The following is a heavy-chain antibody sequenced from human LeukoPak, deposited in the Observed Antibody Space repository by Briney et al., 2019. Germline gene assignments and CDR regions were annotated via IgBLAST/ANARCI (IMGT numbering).Heavy chain of an antibody. CDR1: GYTFTCYY. CDR3: ARGRITMVRGVNY. D-gene: IGHD3-10*01. CDR2: INPNSGGT. Sequence: ASVKVSCKAFGYTFTCYYMHWVRQAPGQGLEWMGWINPNSGGTNYAQKFQGRVTMTRDTSISTAYMELSRLRSDDTAVYYCARGRITMVRGVNYWGQGTLGTVSS. J-gene: IGHJ4*02. V-gene: IGHV1-2*02.